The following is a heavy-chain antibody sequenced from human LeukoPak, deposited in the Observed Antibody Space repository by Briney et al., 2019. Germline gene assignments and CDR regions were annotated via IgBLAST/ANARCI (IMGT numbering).Heavy chain of an antibody. CDR3: AKDRSGWFGEFDY. CDR2: ISGGDRST. V-gene: IGHV3-23*01. J-gene: IGHJ4*02. Sequence: PGGSLRLSCAASGFTFSYFAMSWVRQAPGRGLEWVSGISGGDRSTYYADSVKGRFTISRDNSKNTLYLQMNSLRAEDTAVYYCAKDRSGWFGEFDYWGQGTLVTVSS. D-gene: IGHD3-10*01. CDR1: GFTFSYFA.